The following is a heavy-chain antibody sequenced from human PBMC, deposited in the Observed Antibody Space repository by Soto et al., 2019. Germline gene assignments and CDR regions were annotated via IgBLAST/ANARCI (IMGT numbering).Heavy chain of an antibody. Sequence: SETLSLTCTVSGGSISSSGYYWGWIRQPPGKGLEWIGSIYDSGSAYYNPSLKSRVTISVDTSKNQFSLKLSSVTAADTAFYYSARHILPPSDSSGYCDYWGRGTLVNVSS. V-gene: IGHV4-39*01. CDR2: IYDSGSA. J-gene: IGHJ4*02. CDR1: GGSISSSGYY. D-gene: IGHD3-22*01. CDR3: ARHILPPSDSSGYCDY.